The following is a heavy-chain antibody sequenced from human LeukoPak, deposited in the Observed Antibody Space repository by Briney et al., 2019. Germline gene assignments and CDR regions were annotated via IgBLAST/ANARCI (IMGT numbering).Heavy chain of an antibody. V-gene: IGHV4-31*03. J-gene: IGHJ4*02. CDR2: IYYSGST. Sequence: SETLSLTCTVSGGSISSSSYYWGWIRQPPGKGLEWIGNIYYSGSTYYSPSLKSRVTISLDTSKNHFSLKLSSVTAADTAVYYCARVMSDYYGSGSYSYFDYWGQGTLVTVSS. D-gene: IGHD3-10*01. CDR3: ARVMSDYYGSGSYSYFDY. CDR1: GGSISSSSYY.